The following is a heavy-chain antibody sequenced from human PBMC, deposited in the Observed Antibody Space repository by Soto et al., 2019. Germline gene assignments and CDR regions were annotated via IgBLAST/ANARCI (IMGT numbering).Heavy chain of an antibody. Sequence: PGGSLRLSCAASGFTVSSNYMSWVRQAPGKGLEWVSSISSSSSSYIYYADSVKGRFTISRDNAKRSLYLQMNSLRAEDTAVYYCARDETDYGMDVWGQGTTVTVSS. J-gene: IGHJ6*02. CDR2: ISSSSSSYI. CDR3: ARDETDYGMDV. V-gene: IGHV3-21*01. CDR1: GFTVSSNY.